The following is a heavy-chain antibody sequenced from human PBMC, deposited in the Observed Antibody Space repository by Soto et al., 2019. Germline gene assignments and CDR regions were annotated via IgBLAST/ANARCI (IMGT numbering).Heavy chain of an antibody. CDR1: GDIFSGYS. CDR3: ARDLGSGYDPGDY. D-gene: IGHD5-12*01. V-gene: IGHV1-69*12. Sequence: QVQLVQSGAEVKKPGSSVKVSCKTSGDIFSGYSISWVRQAPGQGLEWMGGIIPIFGTTNYVQRFHGRVTLTAALSTSLVSLELYRLKSEDTAVYYCARDLGSGYDPGDYWGQGTLVTVSS. CDR2: IIPIFGTT. J-gene: IGHJ4*02.